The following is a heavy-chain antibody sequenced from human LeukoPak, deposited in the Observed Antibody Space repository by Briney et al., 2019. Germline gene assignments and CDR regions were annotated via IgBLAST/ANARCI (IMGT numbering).Heavy chain of an antibody. J-gene: IGHJ3*02. CDR3: ARLKGRYDYVWGSYRLTDAFDI. D-gene: IGHD3-16*02. CDR2: IYYSGST. CDR1: GGSISSSSYY. Sequence: SETLSLTCTASGGSISSSSYYWGWIRQPPGKGLEWIGSIYYSGSTYYNPSLKSRVTISVDTSKNQFSLKLSSVTAADTAVYYCARLKGRYDYVWGSYRLTDAFDIWGQGTMVTVSS. V-gene: IGHV4-39*01.